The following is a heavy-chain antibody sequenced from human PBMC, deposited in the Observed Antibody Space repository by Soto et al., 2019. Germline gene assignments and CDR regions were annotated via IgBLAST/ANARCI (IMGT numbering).Heavy chain of an antibody. CDR1: GGTFSSYT. D-gene: IGHD1-26*01. V-gene: IGHV1-69*02. CDR2: IIPILGIA. Sequence: QVQLVQSGAEVKKPGSSVKVSCKASGGTFSSYTISWVRQAPGQGLERMGRIIPILGIANYAQKFQGRVTITADKPTSTAYMELSSLRSEDTAVYYCASATPLYSGSYHAWYFDLWGRGTLVTVSS. CDR3: ASATPLYSGSYHAWYFDL. J-gene: IGHJ2*01.